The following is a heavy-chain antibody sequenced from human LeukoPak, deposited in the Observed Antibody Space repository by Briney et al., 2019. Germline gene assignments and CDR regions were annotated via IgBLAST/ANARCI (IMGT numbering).Heavy chain of an antibody. D-gene: IGHD2-15*01. CDR3: VRGYCSGSNCRNWSDP. J-gene: IGHJ5*02. Sequence: PSETLSLTCTVSGDSISTYYWSWIRQPPGKGLEWIGYVSYSGSTNYNPSLKSRVTISVDTSKNQFSLKLSSVTATDTAVYYCVRGYCSGSNCRNWSDPWGQGTLVTVSS. CDR1: GDSISTYY. V-gene: IGHV4-59*08. CDR2: VSYSGST.